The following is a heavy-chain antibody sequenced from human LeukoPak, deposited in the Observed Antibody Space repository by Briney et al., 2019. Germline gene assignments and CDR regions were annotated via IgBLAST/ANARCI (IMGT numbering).Heavy chain of an antibody. Sequence: ASVKVSCKASGYTFTSYAMHWVRQAPGQRLEWMGWINAGNGNTKYSQKFQGRVIITRDTSASTAYVGLSSLRSEDTAVYYCARGGYYYDSSGYYFFDYWGQGTLVTVSS. J-gene: IGHJ4*02. CDR2: INAGNGNT. V-gene: IGHV1-3*01. CDR1: GYTFTSYA. D-gene: IGHD3-22*01. CDR3: ARGGYYYDSSGYYFFDY.